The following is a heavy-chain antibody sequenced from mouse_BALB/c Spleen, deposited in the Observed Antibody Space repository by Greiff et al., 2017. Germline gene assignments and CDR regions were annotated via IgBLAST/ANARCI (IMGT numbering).Heavy chain of an antibody. J-gene: IGHJ4*01. V-gene: IGHV7-3*02. Sequence: EVQVVESGGGLVQPGGSLRLSCATSGFTFTDYYMSWVRQPPGKALEWLGFIRNKANGYTTEYSASVKGRFTISRDNSQSILYLQMNTLRAEDSATYYCARDKDYYGSGAMDYWGQGTSVTVSS. CDR3: ARDKDYYGSGAMDY. CDR2: IRNKANGYTT. CDR1: GFTFTDYY. D-gene: IGHD1-1*01.